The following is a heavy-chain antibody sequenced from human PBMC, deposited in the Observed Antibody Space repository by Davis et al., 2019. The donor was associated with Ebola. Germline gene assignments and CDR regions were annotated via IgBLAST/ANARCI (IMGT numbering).Heavy chain of an antibody. CDR2: IGLDYDT. CDR1: GFTFSAHA. D-gene: IGHD1-26*01. J-gene: IGHJ4*02. V-gene: IGHV3-23*01. CDR3: ASREVGLHNLF. Sequence: GSLRLSCAASGFTFSAHAMYWVRQAPGKGLEWVSIIGLDYDTYYPDSVKGRFTISRDNSKNTLYLQMSSLTAEDTGVYYCASREVGLHNLFWGQGTLVTVSS.